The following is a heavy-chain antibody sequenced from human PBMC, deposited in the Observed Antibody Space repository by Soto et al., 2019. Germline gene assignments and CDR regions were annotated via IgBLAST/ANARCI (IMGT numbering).Heavy chain of an antibody. D-gene: IGHD2-2*01. CDR3: ARHRVGPSVVVPAAIVPDYFDY. CDR1: GGSISSSSYY. J-gene: IGHJ4*02. Sequence: QLQLQASGPGLVKPSETLSLTCTVSGGSISSSSYYWGWIRQPPGKGLEWIGSIYYSGSTYYNPSLKSRVTISVATSKNQVSLKRSSVTAADTALYYCARHRVGPSVVVPAAIVPDYFDYWGQGTLVTVSS. V-gene: IGHV4-39*01. CDR2: IYYSGST.